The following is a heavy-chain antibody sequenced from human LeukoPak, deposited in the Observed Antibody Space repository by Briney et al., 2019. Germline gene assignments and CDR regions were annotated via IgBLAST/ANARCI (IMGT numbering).Heavy chain of an antibody. D-gene: IGHD3-22*01. J-gene: IGHJ3*02. V-gene: IGHV4-61*02. CDR1: GRSISSGSYY. CDR3: ARHVKPFYYDSSGPWEAFDI. Sequence: NPSETLSLTCTVSGRSISSGSYYWSWIRQPAGKGLEWIGRIYTSGSTNYNPSLKSRVAISVDTSKNQFSLKLSSVTAADTAVYYCARHVKPFYYDSSGPWEAFDIWGQGTMVTVSS. CDR2: IYTSGST.